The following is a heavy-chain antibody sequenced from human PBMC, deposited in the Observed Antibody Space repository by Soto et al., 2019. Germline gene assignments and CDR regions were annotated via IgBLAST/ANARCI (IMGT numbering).Heavy chain of an antibody. J-gene: IGHJ4*02. CDR3: ARSGGGGSSWYYFDY. CDR2: IYHSGST. CDR1: GGSISSGGYS. D-gene: IGHD6-13*01. Sequence: SETLSLTCAVSGGSISSGGYSWSWIRQPPGKGLEWIGYIYHSGSTYYNPSLKSRVTISVDRSKNQFSLKLSSVTAADTAVYYCARSGGGGSSWYYFDYWGQGXLVTVSS. V-gene: IGHV4-30-2*01.